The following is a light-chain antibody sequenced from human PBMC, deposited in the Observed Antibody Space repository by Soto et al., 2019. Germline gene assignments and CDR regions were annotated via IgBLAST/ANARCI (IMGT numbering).Light chain of an antibody. CDR1: SGHSSYI. Sequence: QPVLTQSSSASASLGSSVSLTCTLSSGHSSYIIAWHQQQPGKAPRYLMKLEGSGSYNKGSGVPDRFSGSSSGADRYLTISYLQFEDEADYYCETWDSNTYVFGTGTKLTVL. J-gene: IGLJ1*01. CDR3: ETWDSNTYV. V-gene: IGLV4-60*02. CDR2: LEGSGSY.